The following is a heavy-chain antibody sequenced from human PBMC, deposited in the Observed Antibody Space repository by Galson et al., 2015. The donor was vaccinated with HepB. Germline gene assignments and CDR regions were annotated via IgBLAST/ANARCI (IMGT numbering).Heavy chain of an antibody. D-gene: IGHD5-18*01. CDR3: ARSAYTAMAFYYGMDV. CDR2: IYPGDSDT. V-gene: IGHV5-51*03. Sequence: QSGAEVKKPGESLKISCKGSGCSFTSYWIGWVRQMPGKGLEWMGIIYPGDSDTRYSPSFQGQVTISADKSISTAYLQWSSLKASDTAMYYCARSAYTAMAFYYGMDVWGQGTTVTVSS. J-gene: IGHJ6*02. CDR1: GCSFTSYW.